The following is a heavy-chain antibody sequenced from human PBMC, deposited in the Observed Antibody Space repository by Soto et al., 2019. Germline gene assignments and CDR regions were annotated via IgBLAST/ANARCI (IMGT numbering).Heavy chain of an antibody. D-gene: IGHD3-22*01. V-gene: IGHV1-69*08. CDR2: IIPIIGII. CDR1: GGTFSTYT. CDR3: AGDPDSHYTDSPAYSYP. Sequence: QVQLVQSGAEVKKPGSSVKVSCKASGGTFSTYTITWVRQAPGQGLEWMGRIIPIIGIINYAQKFQGRVTITADKFTGTAYMVLTRLRSADTAVYYCAGDPDSHYTDSPAYSYPWGQGTLVTVSS. J-gene: IGHJ5*02.